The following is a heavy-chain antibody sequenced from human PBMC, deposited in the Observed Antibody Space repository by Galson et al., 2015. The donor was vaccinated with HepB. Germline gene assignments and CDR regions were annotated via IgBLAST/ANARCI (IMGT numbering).Heavy chain of an antibody. J-gene: IGHJ5*02. V-gene: IGHV3-11*01. CDR2: ISSSGSTI. D-gene: IGHD6-6*01. Sequence: LRLSCAASGFTFSDYYMSWIRQAPGKGLEWVSYISSSGSTIYYADSVKGRFTISRDNAKNSLYLQMNSLRAEDTAVYYCARAFLTQEYSSSSSWFDPWGQGTLVTVSS. CDR1: GFTFSDYY. CDR3: ARAFLTQEYSSSSSWFDP.